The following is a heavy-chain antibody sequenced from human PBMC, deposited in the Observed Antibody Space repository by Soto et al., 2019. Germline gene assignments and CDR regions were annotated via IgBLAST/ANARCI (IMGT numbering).Heavy chain of an antibody. Sequence: GASVKVSCKASGYTFTGYYMHWVRQAPGQGLEWMGWINPNSGGTNYAQKFQGRVTMTRDTSISTAYMELSRLGSDDTAVYYCATYYYDSSGYDAFDIWGQGTMVTVSS. V-gene: IGHV1-2*02. CDR3: ATYYYDSSGYDAFDI. D-gene: IGHD3-22*01. CDR1: GYTFTGYY. J-gene: IGHJ3*02. CDR2: INPNSGGT.